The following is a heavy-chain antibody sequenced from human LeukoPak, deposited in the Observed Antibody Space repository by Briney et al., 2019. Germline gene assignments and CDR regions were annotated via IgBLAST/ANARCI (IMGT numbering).Heavy chain of an antibody. CDR1: VGSNTTYY. Sequence: SETLSLTCTVSVGSNTTYYWSSIRQPPGKGLEWIAFIYYGGSTNYNPSLKSRVAISLDTSKNQFSLRLTSVTAANTGDYYCSRHGKYSGVYSYWFDPWGLGTLVTVSS. V-gene: IGHV4-59*08. J-gene: IGHJ5*02. D-gene: IGHD5-12*01. CDR2: IYYGGST. CDR3: SRHGKYSGVYSYWFDP.